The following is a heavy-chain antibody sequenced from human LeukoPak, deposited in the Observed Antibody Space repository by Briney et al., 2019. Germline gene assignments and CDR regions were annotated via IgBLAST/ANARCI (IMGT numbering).Heavy chain of an antibody. D-gene: IGHD3-10*01. CDR2: IYYSGST. V-gene: IGHV4-59*01. CDR1: GGSISSYY. J-gene: IGHJ4*02. CDR3: ARVAAPSYYYGSGSYYSFDY. Sequence: PSETLSLTCTVSGGSISSYYWSWIRQPPGKGLEWTGYIYYSGSTNYNPSLKSRVTISVDTSKNQFSLKLSSVTAADTAVYYCARVAAPSYYYGSGSYYSFDYWGRGTLVTVSS.